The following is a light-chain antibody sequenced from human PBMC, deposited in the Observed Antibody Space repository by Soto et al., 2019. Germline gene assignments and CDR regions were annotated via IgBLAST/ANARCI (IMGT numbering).Light chain of an antibody. CDR1: QSVSSN. CDR2: GAS. Sequence: EVVMTPSPATLSVSPGERATLSCRASQSVSSNLAWYQQKPGQAPRLLIYGASTRATGIPARCSGSGSGTEFTLTISSLQYEDFAVYYCQQYNNWTPITFGQGTRLEIK. J-gene: IGKJ5*01. CDR3: QQYNNWTPIT. V-gene: IGKV3-15*01.